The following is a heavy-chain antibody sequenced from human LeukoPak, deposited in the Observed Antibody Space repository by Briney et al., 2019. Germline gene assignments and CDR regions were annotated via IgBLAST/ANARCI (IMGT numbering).Heavy chain of an antibody. V-gene: IGHV1-24*01. CDR2: FDPEDGET. D-gene: IGHD1-26*01. J-gene: IGHJ4*02. CDR3: ATAYSGSYPFDY. Sequence: GASVKVSCKVYGYTLTELSMHWVRQAPGKGLEWMGGFDPEDGETIYAQKFQGRVTMTEDTSTDTAYMELSSLRSEDTAVYYCATAYSGSYPFDYWGQGTLVTLSS. CDR1: GYTLTELS.